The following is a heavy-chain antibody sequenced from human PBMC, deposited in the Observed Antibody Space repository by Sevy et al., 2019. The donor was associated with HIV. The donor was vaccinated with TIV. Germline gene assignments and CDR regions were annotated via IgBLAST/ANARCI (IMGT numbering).Heavy chain of an antibody. V-gene: IGHV3-23*01. CDR3: AKTIDSGGGVVPAANYFYYGLDV. CDR1: GFTFSAYA. J-gene: IGHJ6*02. CDR2: ISGKGRNT. D-gene: IGHD2-2*01. Sequence: GGSLRLSCAASGFTFSAYAMNWVRQAPGKGLEWVSAISGKGRNTHYTDSGEGRFTISRDNSNNTLYLQMNSLRAEDTAGYYCAKTIDSGGGVVPAANYFYYGLDVWGQGTTVTVSS.